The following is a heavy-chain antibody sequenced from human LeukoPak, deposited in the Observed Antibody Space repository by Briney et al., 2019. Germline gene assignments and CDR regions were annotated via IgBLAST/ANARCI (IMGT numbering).Heavy chain of an antibody. CDR2: ISSSTNYI. CDR1: GFTFSSYS. J-gene: IGHJ3*02. D-gene: IGHD3-22*01. CDR3: AGYDSSGRRDAFDI. Sequence: GGSLRLSCAASGFTFSSYSMNWVRQAPGKGLEWVSSISSSTNYIYYADSVKGRFTISRDNAKNSLYLQMNSLRAEDTAVYYFAGYDSSGRRDAFDIWGQGTMVTVSS. V-gene: IGHV3-21*01.